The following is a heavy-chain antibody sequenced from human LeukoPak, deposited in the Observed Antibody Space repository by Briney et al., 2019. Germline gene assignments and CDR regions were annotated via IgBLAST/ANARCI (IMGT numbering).Heavy chain of an antibody. CDR3: ASLFLCYGCSKSSDDFDI. D-gene: IGHD6-6*01. J-gene: IGHJ3*02. V-gene: IGHV3-23*01. CDR1: GFTFSSYA. Sequence: PGWSLRLSCAASGFTFSSYAMTWVRQAPGKGLEWVSAISGSGGSTYYADSVQGRFTIYRDNSNNTLYLQMNSLRAEDTAVYYCASLFLCYGCSKSSDDFDIWGQGTMVTVSS. CDR2: ISGSGGST.